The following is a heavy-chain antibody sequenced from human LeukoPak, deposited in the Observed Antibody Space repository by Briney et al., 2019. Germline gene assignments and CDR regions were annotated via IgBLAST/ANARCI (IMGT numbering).Heavy chain of an antibody. CDR3: ARKHWDFDY. J-gene: IGHJ4*01. V-gene: IGHV3-23*01. D-gene: IGHD7-27*01. CDR1: GFTFSNYA. Sequence: PGGSLRLSCAASGFTFSNYAITWIRQAPGKGLEWVSEISGSGESTYYGDSVKGRFPISRDNSKNTLYLQMNSLRAGDTAVYYCARKHWDFDYWGQGTLVTVSS. CDR2: ISGSGEST.